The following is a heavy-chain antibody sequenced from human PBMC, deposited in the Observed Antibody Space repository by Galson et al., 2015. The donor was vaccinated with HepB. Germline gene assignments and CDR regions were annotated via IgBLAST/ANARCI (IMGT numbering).Heavy chain of an antibody. CDR2: FDPEDGDT. J-gene: IGHJ3*02. Sequence: SVKVSCKVSGYTLTELSMHWVRQAPGKGLEWMGGFDPEDGDTIYAQKFQGRVTMTEDTSTDTAYMELSSLRSEDTAVYYCATGSIAAAGTYDAFDIWGQGTMVTVSS. V-gene: IGHV1-24*01. D-gene: IGHD6-13*01. CDR3: ATGSIAAAGTYDAFDI. CDR1: GYTLTELS.